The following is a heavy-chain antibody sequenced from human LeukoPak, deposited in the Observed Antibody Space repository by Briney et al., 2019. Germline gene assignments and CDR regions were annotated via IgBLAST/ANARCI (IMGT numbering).Heavy chain of an antibody. CDR2: MKQDGSET. CDR1: GCLFSNFW. Sequence: GGSLRLSCVASGCLFSNFWMTWVRQAPGKGLEWVANMKQDGSETHYADSVKGRFTISRDNAKNSLYLQMNSLRVEDTAVYYCVRGPHTIMVTEWGQGTLVTVSS. CDR3: VRGPHTIMVTE. V-gene: IGHV3-7*03. J-gene: IGHJ4*02. D-gene: IGHD5-18*01.